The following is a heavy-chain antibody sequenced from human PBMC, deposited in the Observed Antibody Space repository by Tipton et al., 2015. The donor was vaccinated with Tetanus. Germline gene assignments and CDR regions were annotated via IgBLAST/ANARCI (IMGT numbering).Heavy chain of an antibody. D-gene: IGHD4-23*01. J-gene: IGHJ4*02. V-gene: IGHV1-46*01. CDR3: AGDATVERGLGYFDY. CDR2: INPSGGST. Sequence: QSGAEVKKPGASVKVSCKASGYTFTSYYMHWVRQAPGQGLEWMGIINPSGGSTSYAQKFQGRVTMTRDTSTSTVYMELSSLRSEDTAVYYCAGDATVERGLGYFDYRGQGTLVTVSS. CDR1: GYTFTSYY.